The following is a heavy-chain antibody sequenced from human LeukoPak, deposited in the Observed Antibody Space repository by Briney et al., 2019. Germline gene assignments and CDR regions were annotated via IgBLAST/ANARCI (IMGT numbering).Heavy chain of an antibody. CDR1: GGSFSGYY. J-gene: IGHJ4*02. Sequence: ETLSLTCAVYGGSFSGYYWSWVRQAPGKGLEWVSAISGSGGSTYYADSVKGRFTISRDNSKNTLYLQMNSLRAEDTAVYYCAKGLVALDYWGQGTLVTVSS. CDR3: AKGLVALDY. D-gene: IGHD2-2*01. CDR2: ISGSGGST. V-gene: IGHV3-23*01.